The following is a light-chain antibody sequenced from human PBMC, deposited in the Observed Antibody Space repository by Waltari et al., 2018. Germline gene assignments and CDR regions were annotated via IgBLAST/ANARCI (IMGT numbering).Light chain of an antibody. V-gene: IGKV3-20*01. J-gene: IGKJ2*01. CDR2: GAS. Sequence: EIVLTQSPGTLSLSPGERATLSCRASQSVSSSYLAWYQQKPGQAPRLRIYGASSRATGLPDRFSGSGSGTDFTLTISRLEPEDFAVYYCQQYGSSPRYTFGQGTKLEIK. CDR3: QQYGSSPRYT. CDR1: QSVSSSY.